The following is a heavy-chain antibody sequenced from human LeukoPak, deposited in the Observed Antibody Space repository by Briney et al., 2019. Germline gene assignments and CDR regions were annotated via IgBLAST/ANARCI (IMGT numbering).Heavy chain of an antibody. Sequence: PSETLSLTCTVSGGSISSYYWSWIRQPPGKGLEWIGYIYYSGSTNYNPSLKSRATISVDTSKNQFSLKVTSVTAADTAVYYCARHPGYYYYYMDVWGKGTTVTISS. CDR3: ARHPGYYYYYMDV. V-gene: IGHV4-59*08. CDR1: GGSISSYY. CDR2: IYYSGST. J-gene: IGHJ6*03.